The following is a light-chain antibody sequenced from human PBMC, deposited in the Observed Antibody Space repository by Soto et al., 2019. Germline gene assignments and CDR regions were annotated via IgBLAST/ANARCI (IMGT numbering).Light chain of an antibody. CDR1: SSNIGSNT. CDR2: GSN. V-gene: IGLV1-44*01. CDR3: AAWDDSLNNVV. J-gene: IGLJ2*01. Sequence: VLTQPPSASGTPGQRVTISCSGSSSNIGSNTVNWYQQLPGTAPKLLIYGSNQRPSGVPDRYSGSKSGTSASLAISGLQSEDEADYYCAAWDDSLNNVVFGGGTKVTVL.